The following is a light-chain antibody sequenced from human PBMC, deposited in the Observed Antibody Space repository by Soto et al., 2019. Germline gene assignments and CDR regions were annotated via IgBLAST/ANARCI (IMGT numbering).Light chain of an antibody. CDR1: QSVSRSY. CDR3: QQYGSSPTWT. CDR2: GAS. Sequence: IVLTQSPGTLSLSPGERATLSCRAGQSVSRSYLAWYQQKPGQAPRLLIYGASSRATGIPDRFSGSGSGTDFTLTISRLEPEDFAVYYCQQYGSSPTWTFGQGTKVDIK. J-gene: IGKJ1*01. V-gene: IGKV3-20*01.